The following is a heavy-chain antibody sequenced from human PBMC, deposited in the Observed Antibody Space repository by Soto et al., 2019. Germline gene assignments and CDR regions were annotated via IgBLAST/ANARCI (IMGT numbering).Heavy chain of an antibody. Sequence: PGESLKISCKGSGYSFTSYWISWVRQMPGKGLEWMGRIDPSDSYTNYSPSFQGHVTISADKSISTAYLQWSSLKASDTAMYYCARLAVAATGWPPNWFDPWGQGTLLTVSS. CDR3: ARLAVAATGWPPNWFDP. CDR1: GYSFTSYW. CDR2: IDPSDSYT. J-gene: IGHJ5*02. D-gene: IGHD2-15*01. V-gene: IGHV5-10-1*01.